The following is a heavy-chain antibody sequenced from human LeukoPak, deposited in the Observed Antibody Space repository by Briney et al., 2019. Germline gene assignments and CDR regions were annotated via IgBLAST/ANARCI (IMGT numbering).Heavy chain of an antibody. CDR2: IYYSGST. J-gene: IGHJ4*02. D-gene: IGHD3-3*01. V-gene: IGHV4-59*01. Sequence: SETLSLTCTVAGGSISSYYWSWIRQPPGKGLEWIGYIYYSGSTNYNPSLKSRVTISVDTSKNQFSLKLSSVTAADTAVYYCARGSGWSGYPPSDYWGQGTLVTVSS. CDR3: ARGSGWSGYPPSDY. CDR1: GGSISSYY.